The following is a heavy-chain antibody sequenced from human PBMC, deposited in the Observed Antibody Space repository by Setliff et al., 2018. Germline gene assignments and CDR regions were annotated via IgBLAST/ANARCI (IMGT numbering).Heavy chain of an antibody. J-gene: IGHJ4*02. Sequence: SCKVSGHILSELSMYWVRQAPGKGLEWVANIKQDGSEKYYVDSVKGRFTISRDNAKNSLYLQMNSLRAEDTAVYYCARDQCYDYVWGSYRYPCLYDYWGQGTLVTVSS. CDR3: ARDQCYDYVWGSYRYPCLYDY. CDR1: GHILSELS. CDR2: IKQDGSEK. D-gene: IGHD3-16*02. V-gene: IGHV3-7*01.